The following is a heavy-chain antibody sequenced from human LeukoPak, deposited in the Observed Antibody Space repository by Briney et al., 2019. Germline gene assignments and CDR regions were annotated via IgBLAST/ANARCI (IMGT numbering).Heavy chain of an antibody. CDR2: IYYSGST. J-gene: IGHJ5*02. CDR1: GGSIRSSYYY. D-gene: IGHD6-19*01. Sequence: SETLSLTCTVSGGSIRSSYYYWGWIRQPPGKGLEWIGYIYYSGSTNYNPSLKSRVTISVDTSKNQFSLKLSSVTAADTAVYYCARDGLPHHSSGWYNWFDPWGQGTLVTVSS. V-gene: IGHV4-61*01. CDR3: ARDGLPHHSSGWYNWFDP.